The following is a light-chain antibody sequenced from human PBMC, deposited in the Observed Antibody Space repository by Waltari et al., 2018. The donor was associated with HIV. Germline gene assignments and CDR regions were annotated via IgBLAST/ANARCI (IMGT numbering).Light chain of an antibody. CDR2: EVS. J-gene: IGLJ3*02. CDR3: TSYISSSTPV. Sequence: QSALTQPASVSGSPGQSITISCTGTSSDYNSVSWYQHPPGKAPKVIIYEVSNRPSGASNRFSGSKSGYTASLTISGLQAEDEADYFCTSYISSSTPVFGGGTKVTVL. V-gene: IGLV2-14*01. CDR1: SSDYNS.